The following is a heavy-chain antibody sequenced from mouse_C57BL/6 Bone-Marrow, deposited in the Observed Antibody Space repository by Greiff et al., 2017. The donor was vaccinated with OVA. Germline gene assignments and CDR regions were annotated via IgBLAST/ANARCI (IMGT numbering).Heavy chain of an antibody. V-gene: IGHV1-19*01. CDR3: ARGGLPLYFDY. J-gene: IGHJ2*01. CDR2: INPYNGGT. D-gene: IGHD5-5*01. Sequence: EVKLQESGPVLVKPGASVKMSCKASGYTFTDYYMNWVKQSHGKSLEWIGVINPYNGGTSYNQKFKGKATLTVDKSSSTAYMELNSLTSEDSAVYYCARGGLPLYFDYWGQGTTLTVSS. CDR1: GYTFTDYY.